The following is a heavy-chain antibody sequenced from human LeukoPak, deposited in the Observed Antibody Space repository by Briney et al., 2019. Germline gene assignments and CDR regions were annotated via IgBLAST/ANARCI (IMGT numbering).Heavy chain of an antibody. J-gene: IGHJ4*02. CDR1: GLTFSSYA. V-gene: IGHV3-23*01. Sequence: PGGSLRLSCAASGLTFSSYAMSWVRQAPGKGLEWVSAISGSGGSTYYADSVKGRFTISRDNSKNTLYLQMNSLRAEDTAVYYCAKDNWDSSGYYYFDYWGQGTLVTVSS. D-gene: IGHD3-22*01. CDR2: ISGSGGST. CDR3: AKDNWDSSGYYYFDY.